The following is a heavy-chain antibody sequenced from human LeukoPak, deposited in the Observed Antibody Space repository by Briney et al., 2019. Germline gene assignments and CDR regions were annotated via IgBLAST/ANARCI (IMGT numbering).Heavy chain of an antibody. CDR3: AGDGSGSYMDY. D-gene: IGHD3-10*01. CDR2: IYYSGST. Sequence: PSETLSLTCAVYGGSISSYYWSWIRQPPGKGLEWIGYIYYSGSTNYNPSLKSRVTISVDTSKNQFSLKLSSVTAADTAVYYCAGDGSGSYMDYWGQGTLVTVSS. J-gene: IGHJ4*02. CDR1: GGSISSYY. V-gene: IGHV4-59*01.